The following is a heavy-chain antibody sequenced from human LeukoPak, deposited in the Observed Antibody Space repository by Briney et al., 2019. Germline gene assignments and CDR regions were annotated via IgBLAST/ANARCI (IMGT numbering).Heavy chain of an antibody. J-gene: IGHJ1*01. D-gene: IGHD2-15*01. Sequence: SETLSLTCTVSGGSISSYYWSWIRQPPGKGLEWIGYIYYSGSTNYNPSLKSRVTISVDTSKNQFSLKLSSVTAADTAVYYCARQDGDGLLAGTRGYFQHWGQGTLVTVSS. CDR2: IYYSGST. V-gene: IGHV4-59*01. CDR3: ARQDGDGLLAGTRGYFQH. CDR1: GGSISSYY.